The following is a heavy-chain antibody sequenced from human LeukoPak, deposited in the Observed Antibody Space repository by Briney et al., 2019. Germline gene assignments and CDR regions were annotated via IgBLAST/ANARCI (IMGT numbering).Heavy chain of an antibody. Sequence: GASVKVSCKASGYTFTGYYMHWVRQAPGQGLEWMGWINPNSGGTNYAQKFQGRVTMTRDTSISTAYMELSRLRSDDTAVYYCARGPQDLVVITTALWAFDIWGQGTMVTVSS. CDR1: GYTFTGYY. J-gene: IGHJ3*02. CDR3: ARGPQDLVVITTALWAFDI. V-gene: IGHV1-2*02. CDR2: INPNSGGT. D-gene: IGHD3-22*01.